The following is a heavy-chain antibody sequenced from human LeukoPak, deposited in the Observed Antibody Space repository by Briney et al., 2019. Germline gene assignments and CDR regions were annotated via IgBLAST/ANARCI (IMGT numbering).Heavy chain of an antibody. V-gene: IGHV1-24*01. CDR2: FDPENAEI. Sequence: ASVKVSCKLSGNTLRELPIQWVRQAGGKGLEWMAGFDPENAEIVYAPKFQGRGTMTEDTSSNTAYMELTSLTSDDTALYYCATRGSDFWSGFDYWGQGTQVTVSS. J-gene: IGHJ4*02. D-gene: IGHD3-3*01. CDR1: GNTLRELP. CDR3: ATRGSDFWSGFDY.